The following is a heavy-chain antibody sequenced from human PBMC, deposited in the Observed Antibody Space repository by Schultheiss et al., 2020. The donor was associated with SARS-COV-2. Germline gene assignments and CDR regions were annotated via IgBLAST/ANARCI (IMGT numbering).Heavy chain of an antibody. CDR1: GGSVSSGSYY. D-gene: IGHD5-18*01. J-gene: IGHJ4*02. V-gene: IGHV4-39*07. CDR3: ARAEGYPRYFDY. CDR2: IYHSGST. Sequence: SQTLSLTCTVSGGSVSSGSYYWSWIRQPPGKGLEWIGEIYHSGSTNYNPSLKSRVTISVDKSKNQFSLKLSSVTAADTAVYYCARAEGYPRYFDYWGQGTLVTVSS.